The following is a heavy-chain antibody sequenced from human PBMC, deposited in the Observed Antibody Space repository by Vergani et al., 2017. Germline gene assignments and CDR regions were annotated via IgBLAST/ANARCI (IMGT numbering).Heavy chain of an antibody. CDR2: ISYDGSNK. CDR1: GFTFSSYS. V-gene: IGHV3-30*03. Sequence: VQLVESGGGLVQPGGSLRLSCAASGFTFSSYSMNWVRQAPGKGLEWVAVISYDGSNKYYADSVKGRFTISRDNSKNTLYLQMNSLRSDDTAVYYCARDLLPGSYSDYWGQGTLVTVSS. CDR3: ARDLLPGSYSDY. D-gene: IGHD1-26*01. J-gene: IGHJ4*02.